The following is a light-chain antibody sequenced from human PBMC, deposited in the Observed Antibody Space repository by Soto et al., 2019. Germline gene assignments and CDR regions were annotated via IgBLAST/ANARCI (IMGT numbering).Light chain of an antibody. CDR2: GAS. Sequence: EIVLTQSPGTLSLSPGERATLSCRASQSVSSSYLAWYQQKPGQAPRLLIYGASSRATGIPDRFSGSGSGTDCTLTISRLEPEDFAVYYCQQDDSSPRAFGQGTKVEIK. CDR3: QQDDSSPRA. CDR1: QSVSSSY. J-gene: IGKJ1*01. V-gene: IGKV3-20*01.